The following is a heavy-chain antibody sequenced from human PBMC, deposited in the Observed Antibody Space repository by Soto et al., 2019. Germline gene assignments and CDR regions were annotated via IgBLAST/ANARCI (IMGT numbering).Heavy chain of an antibody. CDR1: GGSISSYY. D-gene: IGHD1-1*01. CDR2: IYNNGIT. V-gene: IGHV4-59*08. J-gene: IGHJ5*01. Sequence: SETLSLTCSVSGGSISSYYWSWIRQPPGKGLEWLGYIYNNGITNYNPSFKSRVTISVDTSKNHFSLDLTSVTAADTAVYYCAGIPSRTTVPWFDPWGQGTLVTVSS. CDR3: AGIPSRTTVPWFDP.